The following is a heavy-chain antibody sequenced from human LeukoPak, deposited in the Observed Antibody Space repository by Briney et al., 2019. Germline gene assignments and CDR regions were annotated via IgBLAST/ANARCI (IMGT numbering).Heavy chain of an antibody. D-gene: IGHD3-10*01. J-gene: IGHJ4*02. CDR1: GFTFSSYA. CDR3: VKERMVRGVDYYFDY. V-gene: IGHV3-64D*09. Sequence: PGGSLRLSCSASGFTFSSYAMHWVRQAPGKGLEYVSAISSNGGSTCYADSVRGRFTISRDNSKNTLYLQMSSLRAEDTAVYYCVKERMVRGVDYYFDYWGQGTLVTVSS. CDR2: ISSNGGST.